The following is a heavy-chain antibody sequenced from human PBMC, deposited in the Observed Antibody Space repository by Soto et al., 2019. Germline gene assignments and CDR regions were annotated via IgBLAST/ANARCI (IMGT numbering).Heavy chain of an antibody. CDR3: AKGRTIVGARTYYYYNMDV. J-gene: IGHJ6*02. CDR1: GFTFSNYA. V-gene: IGHV3-23*01. D-gene: IGHD1-26*01. Sequence: GSLSLSCAASGFTFSNYAMTWVRQVAGKGLEWVSLISGSGGSTYYADSVKGRFTISRDNSKNTLFLEMNSLRAEDTAVYYCAKGRTIVGARTYYYYNMDVWGQGTTVTVSS. CDR2: ISGSGGST.